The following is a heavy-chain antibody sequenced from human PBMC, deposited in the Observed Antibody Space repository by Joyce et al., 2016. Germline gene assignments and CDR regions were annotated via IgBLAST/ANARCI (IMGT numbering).Heavy chain of an antibody. CDR2: IYSAGRT. D-gene: IGHD3-22*01. CDR1: GFSVRSNY. CDR3: ARELPTNYYDSSGYLDY. V-gene: IGHV3-53*01. Sequence: EVQLVESGGGLIQPGGSLRHSCAASGFSVRSNYMKWVRQAQGKGQEWVSFIYSAGRTDYASSVKGRFTIARDNSKNTLSLQMNSLRAEDTAVYYCARELPTNYYDSSGYLDYWGLGTLVTVSS. J-gene: IGHJ4*02.